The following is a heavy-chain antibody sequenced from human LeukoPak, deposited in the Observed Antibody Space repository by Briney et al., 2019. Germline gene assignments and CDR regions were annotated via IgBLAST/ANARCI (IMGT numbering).Heavy chain of an antibody. V-gene: IGHV4-59*02. J-gene: IGHJ4*01. D-gene: IGHD2-2*01. CDR1: GFTVSSKY. CDR2: IFYSGIT. Sequence: MSGGSLRLSCAASGFTVSSKYMSWVRQAPGKGLEWVGYIFYSGITNYNPSLKSRVTISVDTSKNQFSLKLSSVTAADPAVYYCARGLGYCSSTSCTLDYWGHGTLVTVSS. CDR3: ARGLGYCSSTSCTLDY.